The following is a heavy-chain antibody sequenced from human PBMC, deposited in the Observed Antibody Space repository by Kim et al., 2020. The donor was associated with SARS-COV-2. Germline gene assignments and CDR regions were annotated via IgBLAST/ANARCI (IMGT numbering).Heavy chain of an antibody. CDR2: IKQDGSEK. D-gene: IGHD2-2*01. CDR1: GFTFSSYW. J-gene: IGHJ4*02. V-gene: IGHV3-7*01. Sequence: GGSLRLSCASSGFTFSSYWMSWVRQAPGKGLEWVANIKQDGSEKYYVDSVKGRFTISGDNAKNSLYLQMNSLRAEDTAVYYCARAPYCSSTSCRWWIQLWWGFDYWGQGTLVTVSS. CDR3: ARAPYCSSTSCRWWIQLWWGFDY.